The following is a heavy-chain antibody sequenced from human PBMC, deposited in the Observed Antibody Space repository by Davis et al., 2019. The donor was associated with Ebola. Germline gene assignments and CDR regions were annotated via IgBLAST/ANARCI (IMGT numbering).Heavy chain of an antibody. CDR1: GFTFSSYT. J-gene: IGHJ3*02. V-gene: IGHV3-48*02. CDR2: IGTRGDPT. CDR3: VRDYLFALDI. Sequence: GESLKISCAASGFTFSSYTMNWVRQAPGKGLGWVSYIGTRGDPTVYADSVKGRFTVSRDDANNSLFLLMNSLRDEDTAIYYCVRDYLFALDIWGQGTMVTVSS.